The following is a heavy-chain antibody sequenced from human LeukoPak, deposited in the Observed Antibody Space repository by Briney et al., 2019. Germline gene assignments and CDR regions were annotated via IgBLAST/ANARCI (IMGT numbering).Heavy chain of an antibody. CDR1: GGSVSSSSYY. CDR3: ARDKESVYYGSGSYYNEGSWFDP. V-gene: IGHV4-61*01. J-gene: IGHJ5*02. D-gene: IGHD3-10*01. CDR2: LSYSGST. Sequence: SETLSLTCTVSGGSVSSSSYYWSWTRQPPGKGLEWIGYLSYSGSTNYNPSLKSRVTISVDTSKNQFSLKLSSVTAADTAVYYCARDKESVYYGSGSYYNEGSWFDPWGQGTLVTVSS.